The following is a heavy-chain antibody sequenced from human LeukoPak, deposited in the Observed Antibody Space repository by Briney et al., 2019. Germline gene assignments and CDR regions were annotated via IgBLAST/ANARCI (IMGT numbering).Heavy chain of an antibody. Sequence: QPGGSLRLSCAASGFTFDNYAMHWVRQPPGKGLEWVSLFSGDGDSTYFADSVKGRFTISRDNSKNSLYLQMNSLRVEDTAVYYCARDRGRVAGEYFDYWGQGTLVTVSS. CDR1: GFTFDNYA. CDR3: ARDRGRVAGEYFDY. J-gene: IGHJ4*02. D-gene: IGHD6-19*01. V-gene: IGHV3-43*02. CDR2: FSGDGDST.